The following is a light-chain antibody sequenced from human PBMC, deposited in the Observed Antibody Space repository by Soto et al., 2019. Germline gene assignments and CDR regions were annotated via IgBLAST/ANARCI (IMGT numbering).Light chain of an antibody. CDR2: DAS. Sequence: EIVLTQSPATLSLSPGERATLSCRASQSVSRYLAWYQQKPGQAPRLLIYDASNRATGIPARFGGSGSGTDFTLTISRPEPEDFAVYYCQQYGSSPWTFGQGTKVDI. CDR3: QQYGSSPWT. J-gene: IGKJ1*01. CDR1: QSVSRY. V-gene: IGKV3-20*01.